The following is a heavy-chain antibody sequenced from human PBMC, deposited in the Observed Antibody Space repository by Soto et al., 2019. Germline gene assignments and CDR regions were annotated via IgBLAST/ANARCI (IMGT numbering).Heavy chain of an antibody. CDR3: ATDSSIAARPDGFMDV. Sequence: ASVKVSCKVSGYTLTELSMHWVRQAPGKGLEWMGGFDPEDGETIYAQKFQGRVTMTEDTSTDTAYMELSSLRSEDTAVYYCATDSSIAARPDGFMDVWGKGTTVTVSS. CDR2: FDPEDGET. V-gene: IGHV1-24*01. J-gene: IGHJ6*03. CDR1: GYTLTELS. D-gene: IGHD6-6*01.